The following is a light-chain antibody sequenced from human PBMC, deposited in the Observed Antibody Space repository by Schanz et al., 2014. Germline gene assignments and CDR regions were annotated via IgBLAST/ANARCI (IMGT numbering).Light chain of an antibody. V-gene: IGKV3-15*01. CDR3: QQYDNWPPWT. CDR2: GAS. J-gene: IGKJ1*01. CDR1: QSVGSN. Sequence: EVVMTQSPATRSVSPGERATLSCRASQSVGSNLAWYQQKPGQAPRLLIYGASTRATGIPARFSGSGSGTEFTLTISSLQSEDFAVYFCQQYDNWPPWTFGQGTKVEIK.